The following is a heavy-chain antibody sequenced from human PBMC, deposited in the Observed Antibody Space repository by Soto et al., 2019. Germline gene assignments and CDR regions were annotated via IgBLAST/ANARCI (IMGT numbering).Heavy chain of an antibody. D-gene: IGHD2-2*01. Sequence: SVKVSCKASGGTFSSYAISWVRQAPGQGLEWMGGIIPIYGTANYAQKFQGRVTITADESTSTAYMELSSLRSEDTAVYYCGLDPVVVPAAIGAWGQGTLVTVSS. J-gene: IGHJ4*02. CDR3: GLDPVVVPAAIGA. CDR1: GGTFSSYA. CDR2: IIPIYGTA. V-gene: IGHV1-69*13.